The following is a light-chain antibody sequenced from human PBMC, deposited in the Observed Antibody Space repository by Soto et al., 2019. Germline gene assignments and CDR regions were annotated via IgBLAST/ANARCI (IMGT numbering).Light chain of an antibody. CDR2: RNN. J-gene: IGLJ2*01. CDR1: SSNIGSNY. Sequence: QAVVTQPPSASGTPGQRVTFSCSGSSSNIGSNYVYWYQQLPGTAPKLLIYRNNQRPSGVPDRFSGSKSGTSASLAISGLRSEDEADYYCAAWDDSLSGVVFGGGTKLTVL. V-gene: IGLV1-47*01. CDR3: AAWDDSLSGVV.